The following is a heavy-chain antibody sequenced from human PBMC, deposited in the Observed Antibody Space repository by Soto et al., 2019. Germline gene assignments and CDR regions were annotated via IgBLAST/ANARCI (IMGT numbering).Heavy chain of an antibody. V-gene: IGHV1-69*06. D-gene: IGHD2-15*01. CDR1: GGTFGSYA. J-gene: IGHJ4*02. Sequence: QVHLVQSGAEVKKPGSSVKVSCKSSGGTFGSYAISWVRQAPGQGLAWMGGVIPIFGTPHYAQKFHGRVTITADIPPSTAYLELSSLKCADTAVYYCAKIRWTISLQEEDAIWGQGTLVTVSS. CDR3: AKIRWTISLQEEDAI. CDR2: VIPIFGTP.